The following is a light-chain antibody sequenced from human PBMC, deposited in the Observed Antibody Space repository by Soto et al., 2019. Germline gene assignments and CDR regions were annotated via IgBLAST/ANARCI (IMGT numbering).Light chain of an antibody. V-gene: IGKV1-5*03. CDR2: KAS. J-gene: IGKJ1*01. CDR3: QQYYNYWT. CDR1: QSINSW. Sequence: DIQMTQSPSTLSASVGDRVTITCRASQSINSWLAWYQQKPGKAPKLLIYKASSLESGVPSRFSGSGSGTEFTLTINSLQPDDFATYYCQQYYNYWTFGQGTKVEIK.